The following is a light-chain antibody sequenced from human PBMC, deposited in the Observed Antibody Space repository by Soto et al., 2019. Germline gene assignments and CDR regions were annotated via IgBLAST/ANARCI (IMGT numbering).Light chain of an antibody. CDR3: LQHNSYPLT. V-gene: IGKV1-17*03. J-gene: IGKJ4*01. Sequence: DIQITQSPSAMSASVGDRVTITCRASQDINNYLVWFQQKPGTVPKRLIYAASSLQSGVPSRFSGSRSGTEFTLTISSLQPEDFATYYCLQHNSYPLTFGGGTKVEIK. CDR2: AAS. CDR1: QDINNY.